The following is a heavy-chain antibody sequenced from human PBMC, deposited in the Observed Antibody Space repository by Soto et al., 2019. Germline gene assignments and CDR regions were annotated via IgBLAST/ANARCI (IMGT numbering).Heavy chain of an antibody. D-gene: IGHD1-26*01. CDR2: IYYSGST. V-gene: IGHV4-39*01. CDR3: ATQEVGGSYVCTFDP. CDR1: GGSISSSNYY. J-gene: IGHJ5*02. Sequence: SETLSLTCTVSGGSISSSNYYWGWIRQPPGKGLEWIGSIYYSGSTDYNPSLKSRVTISVDTSKNQFSLKLSSVTAADTAVYYCATQEVGGSYVCTFDPWGQGTLVTVS.